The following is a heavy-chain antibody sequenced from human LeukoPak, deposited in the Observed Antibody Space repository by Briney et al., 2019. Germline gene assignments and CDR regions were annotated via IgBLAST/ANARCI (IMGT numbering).Heavy chain of an antibody. Sequence: SETLSLTCAVSGYSISSGYYWGWIRQPPGKGLEWIGTIYHSGTTYHNPSLKSRVTISLDTSKNQFSLNLRSVTAADTAVYYCARFESTSGRGFDPWGQGTLVTVSS. D-gene: IGHD2-2*01. V-gene: IGHV4-38-2*01. CDR3: ARFESTSGRGFDP. CDR2: IYHSGTT. CDR1: GYSISSGYY. J-gene: IGHJ5*02.